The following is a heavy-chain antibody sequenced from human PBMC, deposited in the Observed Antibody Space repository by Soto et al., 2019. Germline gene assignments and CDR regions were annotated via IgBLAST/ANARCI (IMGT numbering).Heavy chain of an antibody. CDR2: IIPLFGTT. CDR3: EIDVGSGEVSDV. Sequence: QVQLVQSGTEVKKPGSSAKFSCKASGGTFSNYVISWVRQAPGQGLEWMGGIIPLFGTTDYAKKFQGRIAITADESTNTVYMDLSSLRFEDTAVYFCEIDVGSGEVSDVGGQGTTVIVSS. V-gene: IGHV1-69*01. J-gene: IGHJ6*02. D-gene: IGHD3-10*01. CDR1: GGTFSNYV.